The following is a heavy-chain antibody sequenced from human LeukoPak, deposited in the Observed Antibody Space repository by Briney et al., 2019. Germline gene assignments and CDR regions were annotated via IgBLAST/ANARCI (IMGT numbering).Heavy chain of an antibody. V-gene: IGHV3-23*01. CDR1: GFTFSSYA. Sequence: GGSLRLSCAASGFTFSSYAMSWVRQAPGKGLEWVSAISGSGGSTYYADSVKGRFTISRDNAKNSLYLQMNSLRAEDTAVYYCASKTARPYYYYGMDVWGQGTTVTVSS. CDR2: ISGSGGST. D-gene: IGHD6-6*01. J-gene: IGHJ6*02. CDR3: ASKTARPYYYYGMDV.